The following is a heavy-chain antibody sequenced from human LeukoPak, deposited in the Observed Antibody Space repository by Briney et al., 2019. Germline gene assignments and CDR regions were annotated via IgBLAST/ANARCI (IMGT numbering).Heavy chain of an antibody. V-gene: IGHV1-46*01. CDR3: AREGQGSYFDY. CDR2: INPSGGST. Sequence: ASVKVSCKASGYTFTSYYMHWVRQAPGQGREGMGIINPSGGSTSYAQKFQGRVTMTRDTSTSTVYMELSSLRSEDTAVYYCAREGQGSYFDYWGQGPLVTVSS. J-gene: IGHJ4*02. CDR1: GYTFTSYY.